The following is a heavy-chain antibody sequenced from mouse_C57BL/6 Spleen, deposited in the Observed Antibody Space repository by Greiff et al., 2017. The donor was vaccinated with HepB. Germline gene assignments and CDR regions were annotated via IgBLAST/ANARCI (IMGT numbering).Heavy chain of an antibody. CDR3: AKGELGPFAY. D-gene: IGHD4-1*01. V-gene: IGHV5-17*01. CDR2: ISSGSSTI. CDR1: GFTFSDYG. Sequence: DVMLVESGGGLVKPGGSLKLSCAASGFTFSDYGMHWVRQAPEKGLEWVAYISSGSSTIYYADTVKGRFTISRDNAKNTLFLQMTSLRSEDTAMYYCAKGELGPFAYWGQGTLVTVSA. J-gene: IGHJ3*01.